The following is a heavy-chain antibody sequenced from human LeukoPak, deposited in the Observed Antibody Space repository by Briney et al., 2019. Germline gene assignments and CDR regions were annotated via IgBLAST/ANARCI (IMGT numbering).Heavy chain of an antibody. V-gene: IGHV3-53*01. D-gene: IGHD3-10*01. CDR3: ARDSAGNQYSSGNFDL. Sequence: GGSLRLSCAASGFAVKSSYMNWVRQAPGKGLEWVSVLYVGGESYYADSVLGRFTISRDNSNNTVFLETNSLTADDTAVYFCARDSAGNQYSSGNFDLWGQGTLVTVSS. CDR2: LYVGGES. J-gene: IGHJ4*02. CDR1: GFAVKSSY.